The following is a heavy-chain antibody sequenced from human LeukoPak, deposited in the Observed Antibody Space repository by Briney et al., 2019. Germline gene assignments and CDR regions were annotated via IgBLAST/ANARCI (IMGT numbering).Heavy chain of an antibody. CDR1: GFTFSSYT. V-gene: IGHV3-21*01. D-gene: IGHD6-25*01. J-gene: IGHJ4*02. Sequence: GGSLRLSCAASGFTFSSYTMDWVRQAPGKGLEWASSISSSSGYIYYADSVKGRFTISRDNAKNSLYLQMDSLRAEDTAVYYCARVVISSGCFDYWGQGTLVTVSS. CDR2: ISSSSGYI. CDR3: ARVVISSGCFDY.